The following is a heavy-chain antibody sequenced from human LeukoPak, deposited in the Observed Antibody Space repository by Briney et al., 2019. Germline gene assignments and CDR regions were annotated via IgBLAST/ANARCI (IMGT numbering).Heavy chain of an antibody. J-gene: IGHJ4*02. Sequence: GGSLRLSCAASGFTFDDYAMHWVRQAPGKGLEWVSLISGDGGSTYYADSVKGRFTISRDNSKNSLYLQMNGLRTEDTALYYCAKDTLVGATTSSRGGIDYWGQGTLVTVSS. V-gene: IGHV3-43*02. CDR2: ISGDGGST. CDR1: GFTFDDYA. CDR3: AKDTLVGATTSSRGGIDY. D-gene: IGHD1-26*01.